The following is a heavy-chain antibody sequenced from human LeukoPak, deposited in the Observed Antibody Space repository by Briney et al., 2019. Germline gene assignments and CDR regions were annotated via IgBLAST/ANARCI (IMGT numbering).Heavy chain of an antibody. Sequence: ASVKVSCKASGYTFSIYVIHWVRQAPGKRLEWMGWINAGNGNTKYSQKFQGRVTITRDTSASTAYMELSSLRFEDTAVYYCARSMQWLLFRTAQDAFDIWGQGTMVTVSS. D-gene: IGHD6-19*01. CDR1: GYTFSIYV. V-gene: IGHV1-3*01. J-gene: IGHJ3*02. CDR3: ARSMQWLLFRTAQDAFDI. CDR2: INAGNGNT.